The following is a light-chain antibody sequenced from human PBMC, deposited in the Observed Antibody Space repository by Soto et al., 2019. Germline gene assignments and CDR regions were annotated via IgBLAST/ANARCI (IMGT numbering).Light chain of an antibody. CDR3: QKYDNLPCT. Sequence: EFVLTQSPGTLSLSPGERATISCRASQSLSSTDFAWYHQKPGQPPRLLIYSTSHRATGIPDRFSVSGSGTDFTLTISRLEPEDFAVYYCQKYDNLPCTFGQGTKLEIK. V-gene: IGKV3-20*01. J-gene: IGKJ2*02. CDR2: STS. CDR1: QSLSSTD.